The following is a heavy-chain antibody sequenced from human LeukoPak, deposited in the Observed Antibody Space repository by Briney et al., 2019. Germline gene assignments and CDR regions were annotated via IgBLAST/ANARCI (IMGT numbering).Heavy chain of an antibody. J-gene: IGHJ4*02. CDR2: IYYSGST. D-gene: IGHD5/OR15-5a*01. Sequence: SETLSLTCTVSGGSISSSSYYWGWIRQPPGKGGEWIVSIYYSGSTYYNPSRKSRVTISVDTSKDQFSLKLSSVTAADTAVYYCATPSSFPFDYWGQGTLVTVSS. V-gene: IGHV4-39*01. CDR3: ATPSSFPFDY. CDR1: GGSISSSSYY.